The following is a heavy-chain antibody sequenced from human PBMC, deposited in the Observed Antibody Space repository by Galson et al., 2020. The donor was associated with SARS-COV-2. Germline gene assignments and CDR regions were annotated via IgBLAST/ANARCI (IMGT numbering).Heavy chain of an antibody. D-gene: IGHD6-13*01. V-gene: IGHV4-30-4*01. CDR2: IYYGGSS. Sequence: SETLSLTCTVSGGSVYSGSYYWNWIRQPPGKGLEWIGYIYYGGSSYYRPSLKNRLSLSLDSSKNQVSLRLSSMTAADTAVYYCAKMGRQQLPIVGAYYYYGMDVWGQGTTVTVSS. CDR1: GGSVYSGSYY. CDR3: AKMGRQQLPIVGAYYYYGMDV. J-gene: IGHJ6*02.